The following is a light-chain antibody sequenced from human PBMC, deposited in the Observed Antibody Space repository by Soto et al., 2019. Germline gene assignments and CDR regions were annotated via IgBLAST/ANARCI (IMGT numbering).Light chain of an antibody. CDR2: SNN. V-gene: IGLV1-44*01. J-gene: IGLJ1*01. Sequence: QSVLTQPPSASGTPGQRVTISCSESSSSIGSNTVNWYQQLPGTAPKLLIYSNNQRPSVVPDRFSGSKSGTSASLAISGLQSEDEADYYCAAWDDTLTGYVFGTGTKVTVL. CDR1: SSSIGSNT. CDR3: AAWDDTLTGYV.